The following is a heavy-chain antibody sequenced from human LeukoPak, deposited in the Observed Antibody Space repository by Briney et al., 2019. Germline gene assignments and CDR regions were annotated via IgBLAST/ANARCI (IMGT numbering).Heavy chain of an antibody. J-gene: IGHJ4*02. CDR3: ARGSSWYLNYFDY. CDR1: GFTFSNYA. V-gene: IGHV3-30-3*01. CDR2: ISYDGSNK. D-gene: IGHD6-13*01. Sequence: PGGSLRLSCAASGFTFSNYAMHWVRQAPGKGLEWVTVISYDGSNKYYADSVKGRFTISRDNSKNTLYLQMNSLRAEDTAVYYCARGSSWYLNYFDYWGQGTLVTVSS.